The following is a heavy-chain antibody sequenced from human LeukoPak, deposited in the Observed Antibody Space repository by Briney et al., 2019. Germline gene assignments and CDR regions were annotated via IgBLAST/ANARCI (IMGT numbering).Heavy chain of an antibody. CDR2: ISAYNGNT. D-gene: IGHD3-22*01. V-gene: IGHV1-18*01. CDR3: ARDGYYYDSSGYTFDY. Sequence: ASVEVSCKASGGTFSSYAISWVRQAPGQGLEWMGWISAYNGNTNYAQKLQGRVTMTTDTSTSTAYMELRSLRSDDTAVYYCARDGYYYDSSGYTFDYWGQGTLVTVSS. CDR1: GGTFSSYA. J-gene: IGHJ4*02.